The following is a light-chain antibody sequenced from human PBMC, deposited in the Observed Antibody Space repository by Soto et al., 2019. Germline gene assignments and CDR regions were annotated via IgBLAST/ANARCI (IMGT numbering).Light chain of an antibody. CDR3: CSYTTTTSRV. Sequence: QSVLTKPSSVSGSPGRSITISSTGTSSDVGHYNYVSWYQQHPGNAPKLIIYDVALRASGVSDRFSASKSGNTASLTISGLQAEDEADYYCCSYTTTTSRVFGTGTKVTVL. J-gene: IGLJ1*01. V-gene: IGLV2-14*03. CDR1: SSDVGHYNY. CDR2: DVA.